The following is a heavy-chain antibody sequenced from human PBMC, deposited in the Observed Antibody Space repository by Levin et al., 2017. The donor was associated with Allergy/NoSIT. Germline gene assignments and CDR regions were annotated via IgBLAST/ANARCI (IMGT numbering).Heavy chain of an antibody. J-gene: IGHJ6*02. V-gene: IGHV3-48*01. CDR2: ISSSSSTI. Sequence: ETLSLTCAASGFTFSSYSMNWVRQAPGKGLEWVSYISSSSSTIYYADSVKGRFTISRDNAKNSLYLQMNSLRAEDTAVYYCARDGYSSSFYYYYYGMDGWGQGTTVTVSS. CDR3: ARDGYSSSFYYYYYGMDG. CDR1: GFTFSSYS. D-gene: IGHD6-6*01.